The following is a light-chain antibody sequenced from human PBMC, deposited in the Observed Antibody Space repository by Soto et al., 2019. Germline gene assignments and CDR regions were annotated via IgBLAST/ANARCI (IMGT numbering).Light chain of an antibody. CDR1: QSVRSDY. Sequence: EIVLTQSPDTLSLSPGQRATLSCRASQSVRSDYFAWYQQKPGQAPRVIIFGVSTRATGVPDSFSGSGSGTDFTLTISRREPEDFALYYCQQYGNSPLTFGGGTKVDIK. V-gene: IGKV3-20*01. J-gene: IGKJ4*01. CDR3: QQYGNSPLT. CDR2: GVS.